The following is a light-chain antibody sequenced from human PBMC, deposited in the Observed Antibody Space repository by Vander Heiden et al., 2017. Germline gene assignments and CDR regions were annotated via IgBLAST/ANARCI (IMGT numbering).Light chain of an antibody. J-gene: IGKJ4*01. V-gene: IGKV1-39*01. Sequence: DIQLTQSPSSLSASVGDSVTITCRASQSMHSYLHWYQHKPGEAPRLLLYAASSLHSGVPSRFSGSESGTDFTLTITKLQPEDFATYYCQQSDITPLTFGGGTKVGIK. CDR3: QQSDITPLT. CDR2: AAS. CDR1: QSMHSY.